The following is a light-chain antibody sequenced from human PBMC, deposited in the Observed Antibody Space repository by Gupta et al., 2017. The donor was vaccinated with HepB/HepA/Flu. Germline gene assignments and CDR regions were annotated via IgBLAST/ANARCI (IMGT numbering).Light chain of an antibody. V-gene: IGKV3-20*01. J-gene: IGKJ2*04. Sequence: EIVLTQSPGTLSLSPGQRATLSCRASQSVSSSYLAWYQQKPGQAPRLLIYGASSRATAIPDRFSGSGCGTDFTLTISRLEPEDFAVYYCQQYGSSPPCSFGQGTKLEIK. CDR2: GAS. CDR1: QSVSSSY. CDR3: QQYGSSPPCS.